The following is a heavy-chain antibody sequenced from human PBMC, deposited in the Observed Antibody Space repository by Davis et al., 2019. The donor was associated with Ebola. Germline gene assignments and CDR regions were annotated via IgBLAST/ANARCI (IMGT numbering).Heavy chain of an antibody. CDR3: ARHDTMIVDAFDI. V-gene: IGHV1-46*01. CDR2: INPSGGST. Sequence: AASVKVSCKASGYTFTGSYIHWFRQAPGQGLEWMGIINPSGGSTSYAQKFQGRVTMTRDTSTSTVHMELSSLRSEDTAVYYCARHDTMIVDAFDIWGQGTMVTVSS. D-gene: IGHD3-22*01. J-gene: IGHJ3*02. CDR1: GYTFTGSY.